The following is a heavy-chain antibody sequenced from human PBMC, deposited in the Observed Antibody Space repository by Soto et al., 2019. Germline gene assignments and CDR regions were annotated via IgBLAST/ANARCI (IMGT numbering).Heavy chain of an antibody. D-gene: IGHD6-13*01. CDR1: GGTFSSYT. Sequence: GASVKVSCKASGGTFSSYTISWVRQAPGQGLEWMGRIIPILGIANYAQKFQGRVTITADKSTSTAYMELSSLRSEDTAVYYCARDQPGIAAAGTFDYWGQGTLVTVSS. CDR2: IIPILGIA. CDR3: ARDQPGIAAAGTFDY. V-gene: IGHV1-69*04. J-gene: IGHJ4*02.